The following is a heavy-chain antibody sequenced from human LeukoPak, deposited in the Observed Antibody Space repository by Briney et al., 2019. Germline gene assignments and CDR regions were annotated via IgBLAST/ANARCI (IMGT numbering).Heavy chain of an antibody. CDR2: INPNSGGT. CDR3: ATGGITGTTFSRWFDP. V-gene: IGHV1-2*02. D-gene: IGHD1-20*01. J-gene: IGHJ5*02. Sequence: GASVKVSCKTSGYTFSDYYIHWIRQAPGQGLEWVGWINPNSGGTNYAQKFQGRVTMTRDTSISTAYMELSRLGSDDTAVYYCATGGITGTTFSRWFDPWGQGTLVTVSS. CDR1: GYTFSDYY.